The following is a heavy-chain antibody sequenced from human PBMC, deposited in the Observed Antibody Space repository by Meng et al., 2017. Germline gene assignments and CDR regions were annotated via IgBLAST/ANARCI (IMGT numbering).Heavy chain of an antibody. V-gene: IGHV4-61*01. CDR3: ARSMVRGVIIYTRTYYFDY. D-gene: IGHD3-10*01. Sequence: QGLRKGSGPGLVGPAETLSLNCTVSGGFVSSGSYYWSWIRQPPGKGLEWIGYIYYSGSTNYNPSLKSRVTISVDTSKNQFSLKLSSVTAADTAVYYCARSMVRGVIIYTRTYYFDYWGQGTLVTVSS. CDR1: GGFVSSGSYY. J-gene: IGHJ4*02. CDR2: IYYSGST.